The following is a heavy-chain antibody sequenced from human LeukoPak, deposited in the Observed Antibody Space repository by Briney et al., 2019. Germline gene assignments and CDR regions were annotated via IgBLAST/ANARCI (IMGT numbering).Heavy chain of an antibody. V-gene: IGHV4-34*01. CDR2: INHSGST. D-gene: IGHD2-15*01. Sequence: SETLSLTCAVYGGSFSGYYWSWIRQPPGKGLEWIGEINHSGSTNYNPSLKSRVTISVDTSKNQFSLKLSSVTAADTAVYYCARAAPVVVAERPPPNWFDPWGQGTLVTVSS. J-gene: IGHJ5*02. CDR3: ARAAPVVVAERPPPNWFDP. CDR1: GGSFSGYY.